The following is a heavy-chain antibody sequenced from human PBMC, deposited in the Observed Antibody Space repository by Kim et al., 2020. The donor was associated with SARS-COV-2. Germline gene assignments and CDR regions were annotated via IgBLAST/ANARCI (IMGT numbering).Heavy chain of an antibody. CDR3: LRIEMSGTRGMD. D-gene: IGHD3-10*01. CDR1: GFIFSGPD. CDR2: IKTRPENYVT. Sequence: GGSMRLSCAASGFIFSGPDVHWVRQASGKGLEWVGRIKTRPENYVTAYSASATGRFTISRDDSKNTAYLHMDRLLVEDTAVYYCLRIEMSGTRGMDWGQG. V-gene: IGHV3-73*01. J-gene: IGHJ1*01.